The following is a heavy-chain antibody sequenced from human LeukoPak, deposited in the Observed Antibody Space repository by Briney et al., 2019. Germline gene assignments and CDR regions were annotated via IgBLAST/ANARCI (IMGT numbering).Heavy chain of an antibody. D-gene: IGHD3-10*01. Sequence: PSETLSLTCTVSGGSISSYYWSWIRQPPGKGLEWIGYIYYSGSTNYNPSLKSRVTISVDTSKNQFPLKLSSVTAADTAVYYCARSSHYYGSGSYYNAWFDPWGQGTLVTVSS. V-gene: IGHV4-59*01. CDR3: ARSSHYYGSGSYYNAWFDP. CDR2: IYYSGST. J-gene: IGHJ5*02. CDR1: GGSISSYY.